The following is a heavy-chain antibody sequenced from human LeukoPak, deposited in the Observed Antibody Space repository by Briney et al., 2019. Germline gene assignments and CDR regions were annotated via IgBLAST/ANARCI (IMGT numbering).Heavy chain of an antibody. J-gene: IGHJ6*02. D-gene: IGHD4-17*01. CDR3: ARSLSKDGDKRYYYYGMDV. CDR2: INTNTGNP. V-gene: IGHV7-4-1*02. CDR1: GYTFTSYA. Sequence: ASVKVSCKASGYTFTSYAMNWVRQAPGQGLEWMGWINTNTGNPTYAQGFTGRFVFSLDTSVSTAYLQISSLKAEDTAVYYCARSLSKDGDKRYYYYGMDVWGQGTTVTVSS.